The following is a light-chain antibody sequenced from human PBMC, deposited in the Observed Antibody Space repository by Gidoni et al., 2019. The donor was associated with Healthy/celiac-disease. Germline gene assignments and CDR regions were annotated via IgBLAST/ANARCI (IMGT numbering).Light chain of an antibody. CDR2: RNN. CDR1: SSNLGSNY. Sequence: SVLTPPPSASGPPGQRVTISCSGSSSNLGSNYVYWYQQLPGTAPKLLIYRNNQRPSGVPDRFSGSKSGTSAALAISGFRSEDEADYYCAAWDDSLSGHVVFGGGTKLTVL. J-gene: IGLJ2*01. CDR3: AAWDDSLSGHVV. V-gene: IGLV1-47*01.